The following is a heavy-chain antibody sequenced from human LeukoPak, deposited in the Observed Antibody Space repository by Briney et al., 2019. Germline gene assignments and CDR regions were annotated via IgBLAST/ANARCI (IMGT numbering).Heavy chain of an antibody. J-gene: IGHJ2*01. Sequence: PSETLSLTCAVNGGSLSGYYWSWIRQSPGKGLEWIGEMNHSGSTNYNPSLKSRVTISVDTSKNQFPLKLSSVTAADTAVYYCARNPPRIVGATEAYWYFDLWGRGTLVTVSS. CDR2: MNHSGST. V-gene: IGHV4-34*01. D-gene: IGHD1-26*01. CDR1: GGSLSGYY. CDR3: ARNPPRIVGATEAYWYFDL.